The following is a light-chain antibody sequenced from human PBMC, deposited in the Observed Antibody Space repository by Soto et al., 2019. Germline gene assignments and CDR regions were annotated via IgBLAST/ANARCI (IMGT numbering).Light chain of an antibody. CDR1: QSISSY. CDR2: GAS. J-gene: IGKJ1*01. V-gene: IGKV3-15*01. Sequence: TQSPATLSVSPGQRVTLSCRASQSISSYLAWYQQRPGQAPRLVIYGASTRATGIPDRFSGGGSGTEFTLTISSLQSEDFAVYYCQQYNNWPRTFGQGTKVDI. CDR3: QQYNNWPRT.